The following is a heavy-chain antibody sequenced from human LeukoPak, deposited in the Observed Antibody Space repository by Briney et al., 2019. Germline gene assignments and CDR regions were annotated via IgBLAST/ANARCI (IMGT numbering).Heavy chain of an antibody. CDR1: GYTFTSYG. D-gene: IGHD3-22*01. J-gene: IGHJ4*02. CDR2: ISAYNGNT. CDR3: ARAPSIDTYYYDSSGYLGPLDY. Sequence: ASVKVSCKPSGYTFTSYGISWVRQAPGQGLEWMGWISAYNGNTNYAQTLQGRVTMTTDTSTSTAYMELRSLRSDDTAVDYCARAPSIDTYYYDSSGYLGPLDYWGQGTLVTVSS. V-gene: IGHV1-18*01.